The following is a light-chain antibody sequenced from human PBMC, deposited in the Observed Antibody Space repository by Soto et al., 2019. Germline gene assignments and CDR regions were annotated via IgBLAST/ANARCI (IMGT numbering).Light chain of an antibody. CDR3: QQYGSSPPT. V-gene: IGKV3-20*01. CDR1: QNLGTLY. Sequence: EIVLTQSPGTLSLSPGERGTLSCRASQNLGTLYLAWFQQKSGQAPRLLIYSASRRATGIPDRFSGSGSGTDFTLTINRLEPEDFALYYCQQYGSSPPTFGQGTKVDIK. CDR2: SAS. J-gene: IGKJ1*01.